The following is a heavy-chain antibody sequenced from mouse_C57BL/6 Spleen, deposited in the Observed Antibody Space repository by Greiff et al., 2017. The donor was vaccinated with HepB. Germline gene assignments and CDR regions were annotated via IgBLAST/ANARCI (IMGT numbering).Heavy chain of an antibody. CDR3: ARSLYYGSKGAY. D-gene: IGHD1-1*01. J-gene: IGHJ3*01. V-gene: IGHV1-61*01. CDR2: IYPSDSET. CDR1: GYTFTSYW. Sequence: VQLQQSGAELVRPGSSVKLSCKASGYTFTSYWMDWVKQRPGQGLEWIGNIYPSDSETHYNQKFQDKATLTVDKSSSTAYMQLSSLTSEDSAVYYCARSLYYGSKGAYWGQGTLVTVSA.